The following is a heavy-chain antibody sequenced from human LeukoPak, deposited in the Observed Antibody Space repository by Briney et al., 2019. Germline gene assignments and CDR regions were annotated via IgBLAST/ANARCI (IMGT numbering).Heavy chain of an antibody. CDR1: GGSFSGYY. J-gene: IGHJ3*02. CDR3: ARDRDAFEI. CDR2: INHSGST. Sequence: SETLSLTCAVYGGSFSGYYWSWIRQPPGKGLEWIGEINHSGSTNYNPSLKSRVTISVDTSKNQFSLKLSSVTAADTAVYYCARDRDAFEIWGQGTVVTVSS. V-gene: IGHV4-34*01.